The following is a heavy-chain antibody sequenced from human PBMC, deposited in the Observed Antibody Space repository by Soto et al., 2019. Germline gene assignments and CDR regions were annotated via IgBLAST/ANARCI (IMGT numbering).Heavy chain of an antibody. D-gene: IGHD3-10*01. CDR3: AAEVGYYYGSGSHNFDY. CDR1: GYTFTGYY. J-gene: IGHJ4*02. Sequence: ASVKVSCKASGYTFTGYYMHWVRQAPGQGLEWMGWINPNSGGTNYAQKFQGWVTMTRDTSISTAYMELSSLRSEDTAVYYCAAEVGYYYGSGSHNFDYWGQGTLVTVSS. V-gene: IGHV1-2*04. CDR2: INPNSGGT.